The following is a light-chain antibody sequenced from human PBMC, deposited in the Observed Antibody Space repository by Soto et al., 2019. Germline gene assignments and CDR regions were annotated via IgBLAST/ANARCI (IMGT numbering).Light chain of an antibody. CDR3: SSYASSSILL. J-gene: IGLJ1*01. CDR1: SSDVGGYNF. V-gene: IGLV2-14*01. CDR2: EVT. Sequence: QSALTQPASVSGSPGQSITISCTGTSSDVGGYNFVSWYQQHPGKAPKLMVYEVTNRPSGVSSRFSGSKSGNTASLTISGLQPEDEADYCCSSYASSSILLFGTGTKVTVL.